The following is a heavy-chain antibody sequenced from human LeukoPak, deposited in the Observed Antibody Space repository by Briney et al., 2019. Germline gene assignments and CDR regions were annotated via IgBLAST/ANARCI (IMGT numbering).Heavy chain of an antibody. J-gene: IGHJ4*02. CDR2: IYPGDSDT. Sequence: GESLQISCKGSGYSFTSYWIGWVRQMPGKGLEWMGIIYPGDSDTRYSPSFQGQVTISADKSISTAYLQWSSLKASDTAMYYCARRPKSIFGVSDYWGQGTLVTVSS. V-gene: IGHV5-51*01. CDR3: ARRPKSIFGVSDY. D-gene: IGHD3-3*01. CDR1: GYSFTSYW.